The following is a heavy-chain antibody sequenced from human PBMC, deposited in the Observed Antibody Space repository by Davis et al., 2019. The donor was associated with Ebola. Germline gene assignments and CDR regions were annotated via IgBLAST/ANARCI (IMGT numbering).Heavy chain of an antibody. CDR1: GFIFSDYS. V-gene: IGHV3-48*02. J-gene: IGHJ4*02. CDR3: ARPGRRNSPGY. D-gene: IGHD1-1*01. Sequence: PGGSLRLSCAASGFIFSDYSMNWVRQAPGKGLEWISEISSTSRSIYYADSVKGRFTSRDNAKNSLYLQMNSLRDEDTAVYYCARPGRRNSPGYWGQGTLVTVSS. CDR2: ISSTSRSI.